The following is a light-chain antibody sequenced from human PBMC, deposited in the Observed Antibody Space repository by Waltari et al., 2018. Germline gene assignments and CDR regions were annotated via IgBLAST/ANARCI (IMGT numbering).Light chain of an antibody. CDR3: QQYGSFLT. Sequence: RARQSIWSGDIAWYQQKAGQAPRLLIYGASNRATGIPDRFSGSVSGTDFTLTISRLEPEDFAVYYCQQYGSFLTFGGGTKVEIK. CDR1: QSIWSGD. J-gene: IGKJ4*01. V-gene: IGKV3-20*01. CDR2: GAS.